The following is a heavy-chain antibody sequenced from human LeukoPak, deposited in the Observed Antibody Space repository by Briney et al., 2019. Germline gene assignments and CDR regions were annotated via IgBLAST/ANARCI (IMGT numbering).Heavy chain of an antibody. D-gene: IGHD2-2*01. J-gene: IGHJ4*02. V-gene: IGHV3-48*02. CDR2: ISPGSGTI. CDR1: GFSFSTYS. Sequence: GGSLRLSCAASGFSFSTYSMTWVRQAPGKGLEWVSYISPGSGTIYYADSVRGRFTISRDNAKNSLHLQMNSLRDEDTAVYYCARDKSNSWYGNYWGQGTLVTVSS. CDR3: ARDKSNSWYGNY.